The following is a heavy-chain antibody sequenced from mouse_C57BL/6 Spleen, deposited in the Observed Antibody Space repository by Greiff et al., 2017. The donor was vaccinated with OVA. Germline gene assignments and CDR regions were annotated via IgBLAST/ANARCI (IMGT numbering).Heavy chain of an antibody. CDR1: CYTFTRYW. D-gene: IGHD2-4*01. J-gene: IGHJ3*01. Sequence: LQPPGPELVNPGSSLTLSFKASCYTFTRYWMHWVKQRPGQVLEWIGNINPSNGGTNSNEKFKSKATRTVDESSSTADMQLSSLTSEDSAVYYGARGYDYDEAWFAYWGQGTLVTVSA. CDR2: INPSNGGT. CDR3: ARGYDYDEAWFAY. V-gene: IGHV1-53*01.